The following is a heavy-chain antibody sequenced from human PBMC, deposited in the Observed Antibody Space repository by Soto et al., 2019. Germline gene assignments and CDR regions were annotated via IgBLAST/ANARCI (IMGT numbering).Heavy chain of an antibody. J-gene: IGHJ5*02. CDR3: ARYAPPKKSYDSNPGWFAP. CDR1: GGSMNTYY. V-gene: IGHV4-59*01. CDR2: VYSSGTS. Sequence: QVQLQESGPGLVKPSETLSLTCTVSGGSMNTYYWTWIRQPPGKGLEWLGFVYSSGTSKYDVSLESRMTMSLDTSRNQLSLSLNCVTAADTAVYFCARYAPPKKSYDSNPGWFAPWGQGTLVAVSS. D-gene: IGHD4-4*01.